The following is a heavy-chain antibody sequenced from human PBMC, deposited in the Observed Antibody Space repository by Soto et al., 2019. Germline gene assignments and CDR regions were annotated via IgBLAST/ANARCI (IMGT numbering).Heavy chain of an antibody. D-gene: IGHD4-4*01. CDR1: GGSISGYY. Sequence: QVQLHESGPTLVKPSETLSLTCSVSGGSISGYYWSWIRPPPGKGLEWIGYVSYSGSTNYHPPLESRVTMSVDTSKNHFSLKLSSVTAADTAVYYCARHDFSASDYWGQGTLVTVSS. V-gene: IGHV4-59*08. CDR2: VSYSGST. CDR3: ARHDFSASDY. J-gene: IGHJ4*02.